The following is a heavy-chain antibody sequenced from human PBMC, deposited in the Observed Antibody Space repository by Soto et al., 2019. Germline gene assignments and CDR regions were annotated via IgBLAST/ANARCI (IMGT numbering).Heavy chain of an antibody. CDR3: ARGNNHSNYYGSGPPQGYFDY. J-gene: IGHJ4*02. CDR2: INHSGST. D-gene: IGHD3-10*01. CDR1: GGSFSGYY. V-gene: IGHV4-34*01. Sequence: SEPLSLACAVYGGSFSGYYWSWIRQPPGKGLEWIGEINHSGSTNYNPSLKSRVTISVDTSKNQFSLKLSSVTAADTAVYYCARGNNHSNYYGSGPPQGYFDYWGQGTLVAVS.